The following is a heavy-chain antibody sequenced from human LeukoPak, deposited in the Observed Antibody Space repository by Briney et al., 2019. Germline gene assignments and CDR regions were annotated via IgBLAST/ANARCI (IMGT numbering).Heavy chain of an antibody. V-gene: IGHV4-59*12. CDR2: IYYSGST. CDR3: ARLHRYCSGDSCYSDAFDI. CDR1: SGSISTYY. J-gene: IGHJ3*02. Sequence: SETLSLTCTVSSGSISTYYWSRIRQPPEKGLEWIGYIYYSGSTNYNPSLKSRVTISLDTSKNQFSLKLTSVTAADTAVYYCARLHRYCSGDSCYSDAFDIWGQGTMVTVSS. D-gene: IGHD2-15*01.